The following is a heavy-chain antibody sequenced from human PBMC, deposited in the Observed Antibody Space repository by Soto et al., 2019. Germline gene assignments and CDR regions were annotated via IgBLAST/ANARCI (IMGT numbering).Heavy chain of an antibody. V-gene: IGHV1-3*04. Sequence: QVQLVQSGAEVKKPGASVKVSCKASGITSTTYAIHWVRQAPGQGLEWMGWINTGKGNTRYSQRFRGRVSLTTDTSASTASMDLSSLTSEDTAVYYCARAISGYVTWGQGTLITVSS. CDR3: ARAISGYVT. D-gene: IGHD5-12*01. J-gene: IGHJ5*02. CDR2: INTGKGNT. CDR1: GITSTTYA.